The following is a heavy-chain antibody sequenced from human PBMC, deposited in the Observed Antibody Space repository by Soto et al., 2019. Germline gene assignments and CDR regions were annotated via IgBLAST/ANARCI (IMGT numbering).Heavy chain of an antibody. CDR1: GGSISSGGYY. CDR3: AREGIRWLQSPPHYYGMDV. Sequence: LSLTCTVSGGSISSGGYYWGWIRQHPGKGLEWIGYIYYSGSTYYNPSLKSRVTISVDTSKNQFSLKLSSVTAADTAVYYCAREGIRWLQSPPHYYGMDVWGQGTTVTVSS. J-gene: IGHJ6*02. D-gene: IGHD5-12*01. V-gene: IGHV4-31*03. CDR2: IYYSGST.